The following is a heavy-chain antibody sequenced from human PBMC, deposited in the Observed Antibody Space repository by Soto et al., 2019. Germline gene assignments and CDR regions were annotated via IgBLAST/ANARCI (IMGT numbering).Heavy chain of an antibody. CDR2: VSKSDYT. V-gene: IGHV3-21*01. Sequence: PGGSLRLSCTVSGFYFNNYGINWVRQPPGKGLEWVSSVSKSDYTYYSDSVKGRFTISRDNAKNSVSLQMNSLRAEDTAVYYYAREDSIIIPAVSDFWGQGTLVTVSS. D-gene: IGHD2-2*01. J-gene: IGHJ4*02. CDR3: AREDSIIIPAVSDF. CDR1: GFYFNNYG.